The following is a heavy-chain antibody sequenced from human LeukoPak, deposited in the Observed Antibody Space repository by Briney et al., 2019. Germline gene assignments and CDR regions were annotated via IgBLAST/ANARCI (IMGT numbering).Heavy chain of an antibody. D-gene: IGHD3-22*01. CDR1: GGSISSYY. J-gene: IGHJ4*02. CDR2: IYYSGST. CDR3: ARAHRPNYYDSSGYYFPYYFDY. V-gene: IGHV4-59*01. Sequence: SETLSLTCTVSGGSISSYYWSWIRQPPGKGLEWIGYIYYSGSTNYNPSLKSRVTISVDTSKNQFSLKLSSVTAADTAVYYCARAHRPNYYDSSGYYFPYYFDYWGQGTLVTVSS.